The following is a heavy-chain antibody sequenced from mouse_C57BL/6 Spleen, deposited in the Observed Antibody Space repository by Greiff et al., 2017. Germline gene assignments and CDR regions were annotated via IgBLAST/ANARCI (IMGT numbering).Heavy chain of an antibody. D-gene: IGHD3-2*02. V-gene: IGHV1-82*01. CDR3: ARTGYSSGLFDY. J-gene: IGHJ2*01. CDR2: IYPGDGDT. Sequence: QVQLQQSGPELVKPGASVKISCKASSYAFSSSWMNWVKQRPGKGLEWIGRIYPGDGDTNYNGKFKGKATLTADKSSSTAYMQLSSLTSEDSAVYFCARTGYSSGLFDYWGQGTTLTVSS. CDR1: SYAFSSSW.